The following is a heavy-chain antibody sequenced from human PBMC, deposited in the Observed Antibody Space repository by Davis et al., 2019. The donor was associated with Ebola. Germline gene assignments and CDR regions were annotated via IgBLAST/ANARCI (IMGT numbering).Heavy chain of an antibody. CDR2: INPNSDGT. D-gene: IGHD4-17*01. V-gene: IGHV1-2*04. CDR1: GYTFTGYY. J-gene: IGHJ5*02. CDR3: AREAYGDMGHWFDP. Sequence: ASVKVSCKASGYTFTGYYMHWVRQAPGQGPEWMGWINPNSDGTNYAQKFQGWVTMTRDTSISTAYMELSRLRSDDTAVYYCAREAYGDMGHWFDPWGQGTLVTVSS.